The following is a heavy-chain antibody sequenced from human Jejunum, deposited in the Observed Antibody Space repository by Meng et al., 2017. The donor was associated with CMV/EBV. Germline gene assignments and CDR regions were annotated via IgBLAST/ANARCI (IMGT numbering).Heavy chain of an antibody. CDR3: ARVPPSGNYRFDY. D-gene: IGHD6-19*01. CDR2: IDYTGTT. CDR1: GDYLSNSRHF. J-gene: IGHJ4*02. Sequence: QFRLRAAGPELGKLSETLSLTCTVSGDYLSNSRHFWGWIRQPPGKGLEWIANIDYTGTTYYNPSLKSRVTISRDTSKNQFSLKLNSVTAADTAVYYCARVPPSGNYRFDYWGQGTLVTVSS. V-gene: IGHV4-39*07.